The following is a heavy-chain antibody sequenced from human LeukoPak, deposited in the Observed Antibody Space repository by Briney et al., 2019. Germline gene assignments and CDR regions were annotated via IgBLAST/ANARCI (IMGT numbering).Heavy chain of an antibody. D-gene: IGHD3-22*01. J-gene: IGHJ4*02. Sequence: GGSLRLSCAASGFTFSSYAMSWVRQAPGKGLEWVSAISGSGGRTYYADSVKGRFTISRDNSKNTLYLQMNSLRAEDTAVYYCAKTDSSDYSYYFDYWGQGTLVTVSS. V-gene: IGHV3-23*01. CDR2: ISGSGGRT. CDR3: AKTDSSDYSYYFDY. CDR1: GFTFSSYA.